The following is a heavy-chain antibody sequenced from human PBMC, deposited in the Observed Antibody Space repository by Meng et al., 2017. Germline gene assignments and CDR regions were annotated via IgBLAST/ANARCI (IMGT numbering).Heavy chain of an antibody. D-gene: IGHD3-9*01. CDR2: ISSSSYI. V-gene: IGHV3-21*01. CDR3: ARDLLYDILTGYYPD. Sequence: GESLKISCAASGFTFGSYSMNWIRQAPGKGLEWVSSISSSSYIYYADSVKGRFTISRDNAKNSLYLQMNSLRAGDTAVYYCARDLLYDILTGYYPDWGQGTLVTVSS. CDR1: GFTFGSYS. J-gene: IGHJ4*02.